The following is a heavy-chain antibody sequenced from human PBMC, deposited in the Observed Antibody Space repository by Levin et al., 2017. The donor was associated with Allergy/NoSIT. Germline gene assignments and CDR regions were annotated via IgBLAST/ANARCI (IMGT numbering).Heavy chain of an antibody. CDR1: GFTFSSYA. CDR3: AKEGYCTNGVCYMGNPIDY. Sequence: GGSLRLSCAASGFTFSSYAMSWVRQAPGKGLEWVSAISGSGGSTYYADSVKGRFTISRDNSKNTLYLQMNSLRAEDTAVYYCAKEGYCTNGVCYMGNPIDYWGQGTLVTVSS. CDR2: ISGSGGST. D-gene: IGHD2-8*01. J-gene: IGHJ4*02. V-gene: IGHV3-23*01.